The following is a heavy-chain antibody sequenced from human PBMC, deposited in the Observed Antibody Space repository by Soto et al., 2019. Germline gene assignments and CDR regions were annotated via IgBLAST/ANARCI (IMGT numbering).Heavy chain of an antibody. CDR2: ISISGNTI. V-gene: IGHV3-11*01. Sequence: GGSLRLSCAASGFTFSDYYMSWIRQAPGKGLEWVSYISISGNTIYYAYFVKGRFTISRDNAKNSLYLQMNSLRAEDTAVYYCARSRGSLPIDYVWGSLDYWGQGTLVTVSS. D-gene: IGHD3-16*01. J-gene: IGHJ4*02. CDR1: GFTFSDYY. CDR3: ARSRGSLPIDYVWGSLDY.